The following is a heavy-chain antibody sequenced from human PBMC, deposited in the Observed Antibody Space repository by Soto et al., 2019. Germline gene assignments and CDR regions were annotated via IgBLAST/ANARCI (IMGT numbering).Heavy chain of an antibody. J-gene: IGHJ4*02. CDR1: GSTFSNYG. CDR2: VWYDGTTK. Sequence: QVQLVESGGGVVQPGTSLRLSCAASGSTFSNYGMHWVRQAPGKGLEWVAVVWYDGTTKFYPDSVKGRFTISRDNSNNKLHLQMNSLRVEDTAVYYCATVDNYYGSVFWGQGTLVPVSS. V-gene: IGHV3-33*01. CDR3: ATVDNYYGSVF. D-gene: IGHD3-10*01.